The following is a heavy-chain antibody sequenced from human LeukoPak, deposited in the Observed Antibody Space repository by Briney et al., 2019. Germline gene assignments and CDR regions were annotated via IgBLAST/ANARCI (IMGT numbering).Heavy chain of an antibody. J-gene: IGHJ3*02. CDR3: ARRAGATGAFGI. V-gene: IGHV4-59*08. D-gene: IGHD1-26*01. CDR2: IYYSGST. Sequence: SETLSLTCTVSGGSISSYYWSWIRQPPGKGLEWIGYIYYSGSTNYNPSLKSRVTISVDTSKNQFSLKLSSVTAADTAVYYCARRAGATGAFGIWGQGTMVTVSS. CDR1: GGSISSYY.